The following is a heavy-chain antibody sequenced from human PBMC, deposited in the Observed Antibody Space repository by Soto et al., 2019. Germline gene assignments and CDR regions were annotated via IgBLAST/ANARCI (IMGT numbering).Heavy chain of an antibody. Sequence: EVQLVESGGGLVQPGSSLRLSCAASGFTFDDYAMHWVLQGPGKGLEWVSSISWNSGNLGYADSVKGRFTISRDNAKNSLYLQMNSLRGEDTALYYCAKGASTTVFAFNDYWGQGTLLTVSS. CDR3: AKGASTTVFAFNDY. V-gene: IGHV3-9*01. CDR2: ISWNSGNL. D-gene: IGHD4-17*01. CDR1: GFTFDDYA. J-gene: IGHJ4*02.